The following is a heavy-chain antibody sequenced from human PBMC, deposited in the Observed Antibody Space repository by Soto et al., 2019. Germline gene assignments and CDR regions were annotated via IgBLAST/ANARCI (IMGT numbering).Heavy chain of an antibody. J-gene: IGHJ4*02. D-gene: IGHD3-10*01. CDR2: INPSGGRT. V-gene: IGHV1-46*01. CDR1: GYTFTTHY. CDR3: ARAGENYGSGTFSPPLRYYFNS. Sequence: QVQLVQSGTEVKKPGASVNVSCKASGYTFTTHYMHWVRQAPGQGLEWMGIINPSGGRTTYALKFQGRVTMTSDTSTNTLYVELTSLRSEDTAIYFCARAGENYGSGTFSPPLRYYFNSWGQGTLVTVSS.